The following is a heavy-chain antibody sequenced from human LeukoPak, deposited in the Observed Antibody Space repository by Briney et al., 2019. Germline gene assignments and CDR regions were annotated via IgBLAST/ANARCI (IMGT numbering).Heavy chain of an antibody. CDR2: ISGSGGST. J-gene: IGHJ4*02. D-gene: IGHD3-9*01. Sequence: GGSLRLSCAASGFTFSSYAMSWVRQAPGKGLEWVSAISGSGGSTYYADSVKGRFTISRDNSRNTLYLQMNSLTAEDTALYYCAKAMIGYYTMDYWGQGTLVTVSS. CDR1: GFTFSSYA. V-gene: IGHV3-23*01. CDR3: AKAMIGYYTMDY.